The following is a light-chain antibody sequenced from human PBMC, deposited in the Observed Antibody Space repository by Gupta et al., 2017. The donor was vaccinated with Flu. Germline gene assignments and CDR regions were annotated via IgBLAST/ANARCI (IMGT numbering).Light chain of an antibody. CDR3: WSYAHSDTF. Sequence: GKPSKLIIYDVAKRPSGVPDRFSGSKSGTTASLTISGLQAEDEADHYGWSYAHSDTFFGGGAKLNVL. CDR2: DVA. J-gene: IGLJ2*01. V-gene: IGLV2-11*01.